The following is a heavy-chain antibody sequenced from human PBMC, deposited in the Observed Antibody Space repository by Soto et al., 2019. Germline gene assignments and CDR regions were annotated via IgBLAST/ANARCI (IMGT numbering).Heavy chain of an antibody. V-gene: IGHV3-11*01. CDR3: ARRKDRADC. D-gene: IGHD2-15*01. J-gene: IGHJ4*02. Sequence: PGGSLRLSCAASGFTFSDYSMSWIRQAPGKGLEWVSYISSSGATIYYADSVKGRFTISRDNAAKSLYLQMNSLRAEDTAVYYCARRKDRADCWGQGTLVTVSS. CDR1: GFTFSDYS. CDR2: ISSSGATI.